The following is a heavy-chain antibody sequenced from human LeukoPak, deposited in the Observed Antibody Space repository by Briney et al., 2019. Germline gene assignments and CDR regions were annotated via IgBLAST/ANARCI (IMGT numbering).Heavy chain of an antibody. J-gene: IGHJ4*02. V-gene: IGHV4-59*01. CDR3: ARVVGGNIDY. CDR1: GGSISSYY. CDR2: IYYSGST. D-gene: IGHD4-23*01. Sequence: SETLSLTCTVSGGSISSYYWSWIRQPPGKGLEWIGYIYYSGSTNYNPSLKSRVTISVDTSKNQFSLKLSSVTAADTAVYYCARVVGGNIDYWGQGTLVTVSS.